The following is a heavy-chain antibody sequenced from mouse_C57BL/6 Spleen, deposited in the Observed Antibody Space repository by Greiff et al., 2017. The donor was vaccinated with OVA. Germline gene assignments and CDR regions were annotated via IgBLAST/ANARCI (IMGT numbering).Heavy chain of an antibody. CDR3: ARKGLRPYYYAMDY. V-gene: IGHV1-55*01. CDR1: GYTFTSYW. CDR2: IYPGSGST. J-gene: IGHJ4*01. D-gene: IGHD2-4*01. Sequence: VQLQQSGAELVKPGASVKMSCKASGYTFTSYWITWVKQRPGQGLEWIGDIYPGSGSTNYNEKFKSKATLTVDTSSSTAYMQLSSLTSEDSAVYYCARKGLRPYYYAMDYWGQGTSVTVSS.